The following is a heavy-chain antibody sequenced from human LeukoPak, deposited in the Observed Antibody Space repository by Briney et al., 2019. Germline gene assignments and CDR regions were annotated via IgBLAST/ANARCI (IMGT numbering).Heavy chain of an antibody. Sequence: SQTLSLTCSVSGDSISYGSYYWSWIRQPAGKGLEWIGRIYTGGNTNYSPSLKSRVTISVYTSKNQFSLELSSVTAADTAVYYCARDVPIFGVVSYYYYMDVWGQGTTVTVS. CDR2: IYTGGNT. D-gene: IGHD3-3*01. V-gene: IGHV4-61*02. CDR3: ARDVPIFGVVSYYYYMDV. CDR1: GDSISYGSYY. J-gene: IGHJ6*03.